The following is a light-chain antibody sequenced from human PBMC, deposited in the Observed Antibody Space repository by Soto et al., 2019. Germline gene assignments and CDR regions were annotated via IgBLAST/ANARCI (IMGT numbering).Light chain of an antibody. J-gene: IGLJ2*01. CDR2: STS. Sequence: QAVVTQEPSLTVSPGGTVTLTCASSTGAVTSGYYPSWFQRKPGQAPRALIYSTSNKYSWTPARFSGSLLGGKAALTLSGVQPEDEAEYYCLLYFDSDRVFGGGTKVTVL. V-gene: IGLV7-43*01. CDR3: LLYFDSDRV. CDR1: TGAVTSGYY.